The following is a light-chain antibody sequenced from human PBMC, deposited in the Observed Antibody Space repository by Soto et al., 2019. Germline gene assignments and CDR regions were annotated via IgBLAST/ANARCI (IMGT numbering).Light chain of an antibody. CDR2: DAS. CDR3: QQVNVYPST. Sequence: IHLTQSPSSVSASVVDIVTITCRASQGISSYLGWYQQKPGKAPNLLIYDASTLHSGVPSRFSGGGSGTDFTLTISSLQPEDFATYYCQQVNVYPSTFGGGTKVDNK. V-gene: IGKV1-9*01. J-gene: IGKJ4*01. CDR1: QGISSY.